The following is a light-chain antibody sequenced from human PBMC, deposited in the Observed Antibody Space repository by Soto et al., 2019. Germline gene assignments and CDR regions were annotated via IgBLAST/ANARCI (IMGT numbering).Light chain of an antibody. CDR2: GAS. Sequence: DTVLTQSPGTLSLSPGERASLPCRASQSVSNNYLAWYQQKPGQAPRLLIYGASNRATGIPDRFSGSGSGTDFTLTISRLEPEDFAVYYCQQYGSSGTFGQGTKVDI. V-gene: IGKV3-20*01. CDR3: QQYGSSGT. CDR1: QSVSNNY. J-gene: IGKJ1*01.